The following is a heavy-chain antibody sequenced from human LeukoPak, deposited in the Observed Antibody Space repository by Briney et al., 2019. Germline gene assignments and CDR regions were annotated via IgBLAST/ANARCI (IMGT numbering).Heavy chain of an antibody. Sequence: ASVKVSCKASGGTFSSYAISWVRQAPGQGLEWMGGIIPVFGTANYAQKFQGRVTITTDESTSTAYMELSSLRSEDTAVYYCARDRGIAAAVDLFDYWGQGTLATVSS. CDR1: GGTFSSYA. CDR3: ARDRGIAAAVDLFDY. V-gene: IGHV1-69*05. CDR2: IIPVFGTA. J-gene: IGHJ4*02. D-gene: IGHD6-13*01.